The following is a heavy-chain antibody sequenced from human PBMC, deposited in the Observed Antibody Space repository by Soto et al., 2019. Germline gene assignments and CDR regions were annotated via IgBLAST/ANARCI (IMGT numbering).Heavy chain of an antibody. Sequence: EVQLVESGGGLVKPGGSLRLSCAASGLTFSSYSMNWVRQAPGQGLEWVSSISSGASYIYYAESVKGRFTISRDNAKNSLCLQMNSLRAEDTAVYYCAREGGMITFGGVIVRVSGMDVWGQGTTVTVSS. D-gene: IGHD3-16*02. CDR1: GLTFSSYS. V-gene: IGHV3-21*01. CDR3: AREGGMITFGGVIVRVSGMDV. J-gene: IGHJ6*02. CDR2: ISSGASYI.